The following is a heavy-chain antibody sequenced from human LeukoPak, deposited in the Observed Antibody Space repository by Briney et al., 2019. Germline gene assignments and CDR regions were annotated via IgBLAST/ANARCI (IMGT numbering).Heavy chain of an antibody. V-gene: IGHV3-74*01. CDR2: IDSDGSST. CDR1: GFTFSSYW. Sequence: GGSLRLSCAASGFTFSSYWMHWVRQAPGKGLVWVSRIDSDGSSTSYADSVKGRFTISRDNAKNTLYLQMNSLRAEDTAVYYCTRGGEYRNYYYYYYMDVWGKGTTVTISS. D-gene: IGHD3-10*01. J-gene: IGHJ6*03. CDR3: TRGGEYRNYYYYYYMDV.